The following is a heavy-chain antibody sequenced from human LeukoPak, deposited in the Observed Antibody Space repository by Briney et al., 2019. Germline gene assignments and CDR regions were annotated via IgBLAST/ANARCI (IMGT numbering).Heavy chain of an antibody. CDR3: ATAFYYDSGDY. CDR1: GLTFSNYP. Sequence: GGSLRLSCAASGLTFSNYPMSWVRQAPGKGLEWVSAISGNGASTYYADSVKGQFTISRDNSKNTLYLQMNSLRAEDTAVYFCATAFYYDSGDYWGQGTLVTVSS. CDR2: ISGNGAST. V-gene: IGHV3-23*01. J-gene: IGHJ4*02. D-gene: IGHD3-22*01.